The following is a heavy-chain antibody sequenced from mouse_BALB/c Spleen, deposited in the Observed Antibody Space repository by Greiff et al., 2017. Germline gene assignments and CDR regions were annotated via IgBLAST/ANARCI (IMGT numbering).Heavy chain of an antibody. CDR2: ISSGGSYT. D-gene: IGHD2-14*01. CDR1: GFTFSSYA. CDR3: ARDGVRGTYYYAMDY. V-gene: IGHV5-9-4*01. J-gene: IGHJ4*01. Sequence: EVKLVESGGGLVKPGGSLKLSCAASGFTFSSYAMSWVRQSPEKRLEWVAEISSGGSYTYYPDTVTGRFTISRDNAKNTLYLEMSSLRSEDTAMYYCARDGVRGTYYYAMDYWGQGTSVTVSS.